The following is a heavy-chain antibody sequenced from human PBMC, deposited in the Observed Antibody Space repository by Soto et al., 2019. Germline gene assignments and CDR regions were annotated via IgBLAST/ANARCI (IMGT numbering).Heavy chain of an antibody. Sequence: EVQLVESGGGLVKPGGSLRLSCAASGFTFSSYSMNWVRQAPGKGLEWVSSISSSSSYIYYADSVKGRFTISRDNAKNSLYLQMNRLRAEDTAVYYCARDRPVLRFLEWLSEDYYYYGMDVWGQGTTVTVSS. J-gene: IGHJ6*02. D-gene: IGHD3-3*01. CDR1: GFTFSSYS. CDR2: ISSSSSYI. V-gene: IGHV3-21*01. CDR3: ARDRPVLRFLEWLSEDYYYYGMDV.